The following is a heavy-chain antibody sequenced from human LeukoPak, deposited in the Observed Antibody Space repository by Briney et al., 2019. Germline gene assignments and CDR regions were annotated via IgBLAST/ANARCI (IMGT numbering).Heavy chain of an antibody. CDR3: ARDGGYSYGYYFDY. D-gene: IGHD5-18*01. CDR1: GFTFSSYS. CDR2: ISSSSYI. V-gene: IGHV3-21*01. J-gene: IGHJ4*02. Sequence: GGSLRLSCAASGFTFSSYSMNWVRQAPGKGLEWVSSISSSSYIYYADSVKGRFAISRDNAKNSLYLQMNSLRAEDTAVYYCARDGGYSYGYYFDYWGQGTLVTVSS.